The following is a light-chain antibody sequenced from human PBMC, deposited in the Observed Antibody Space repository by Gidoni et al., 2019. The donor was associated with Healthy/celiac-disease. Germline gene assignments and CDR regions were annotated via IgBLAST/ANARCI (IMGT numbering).Light chain of an antibody. CDR2: DAS. J-gene: IGKJ3*01. CDR1: QSVSSY. Sequence: EIVLTQSPATLSLSPGERATLSCRASQSVSSYLAWYQQKPGQAPRLLIYDASNRATGIPARFSGSGSGTDFTLTISSLEPEDFAVYYCQQRSNSRFTFGPXTKVDIK. V-gene: IGKV3-11*01. CDR3: QQRSNSRFT.